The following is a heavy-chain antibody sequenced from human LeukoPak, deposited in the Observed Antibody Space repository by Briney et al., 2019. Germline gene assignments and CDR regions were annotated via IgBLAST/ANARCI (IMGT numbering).Heavy chain of an antibody. CDR3: ARAPVVPAATVPAFDI. D-gene: IGHD2-2*01. CDR1: GYTFTSYG. J-gene: IGHJ3*02. V-gene: IGHV1-18*01. CDR2: ISAYNGNT. Sequence: ASVKVSCKASGYTFTSYGISWVRQAPGQGLEWMGWISAYNGNTNYAQKLQGRVTMTTDTSTSTAYMELRSLRSDDTAVYYCARAPVVPAATVPAFDIWGQGTMVTVSS.